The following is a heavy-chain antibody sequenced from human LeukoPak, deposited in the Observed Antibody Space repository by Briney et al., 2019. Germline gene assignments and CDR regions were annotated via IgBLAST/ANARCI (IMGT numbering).Heavy chain of an antibody. CDR2: INTNGPSR. Sequence: GGSLRLSCAASGFTFSSHWMHWVRQAPGKGLVWVARINTNGPSRTYADSVKGRFTMSKDNATITLFSQMNSLRTDDTAVYYYARDFPPRSYYDSSAYFDSWGQGTLVTVSS. D-gene: IGHD3-22*01. V-gene: IGHV3-74*01. CDR1: GFTFSSHW. CDR3: ARDFPPRSYYDSSAYFDS. J-gene: IGHJ4*02.